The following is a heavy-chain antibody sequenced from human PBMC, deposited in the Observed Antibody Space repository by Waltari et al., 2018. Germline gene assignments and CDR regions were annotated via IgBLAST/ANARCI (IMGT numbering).Heavy chain of an antibody. Sequence: QVQLPESGSGLVKPSETLSLPCTVSGGSISSYFWSWLRQPPGKGLGWIGYIYYSGSTNYNPSLKSRVTISVDTSKNQFSLKLSSVTAADTAVYYCARSSEYCSGGSCYNYYYYMDVWGKGTTVTVSS. CDR3: ARSSEYCSGGSCYNYYYYMDV. D-gene: IGHD2-15*01. V-gene: IGHV4-59*01. J-gene: IGHJ6*03. CDR2: IYYSGST. CDR1: GGSISSYF.